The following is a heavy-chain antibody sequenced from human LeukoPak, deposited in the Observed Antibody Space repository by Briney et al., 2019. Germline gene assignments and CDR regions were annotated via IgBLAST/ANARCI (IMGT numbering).Heavy chain of an antibody. CDR3: ARDACGGTGYTQPPAY. D-gene: IGHD2-21*01. Sequence: GGSLRLSCTASGFTFSTYAMQWVRQAPGKGLEYVSSISRSGGGTYYADSVKGRFTISRDNSKNTLYLQMGSLTTEDMAVYYCARDACGGTGYTQPPAYWGQGTLVTVSS. J-gene: IGHJ1*01. CDR1: GFTFSTYA. V-gene: IGHV3-64*02. CDR2: ISRSGGGT.